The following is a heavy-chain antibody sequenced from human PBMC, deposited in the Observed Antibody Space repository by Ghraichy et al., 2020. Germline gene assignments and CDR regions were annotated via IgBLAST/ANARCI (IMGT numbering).Heavy chain of an antibody. J-gene: IGHJ4*02. CDR2: ISAYNGNT. D-gene: IGHD5-18*01. V-gene: IGHV1-18*01. CDR3: ARGQGSLWGIQLWPSLLFDY. Sequence: ASVKVSCKASGYTFTSYGISWVRQAPGQGLEWMGWISAYNGNTNYAQKLQGRVTMTTDTSTSTAYMELRSLRSDDTAVYYCARGQGSLWGIQLWPSLLFDYWGQGTLVTVSS. CDR1: GYTFTSYG.